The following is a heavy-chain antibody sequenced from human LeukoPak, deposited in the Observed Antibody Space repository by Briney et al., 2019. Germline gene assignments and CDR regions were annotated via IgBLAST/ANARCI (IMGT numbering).Heavy chain of an antibody. CDR3: ARDGGYCSSTSCYPASYMDV. Sequence: PGGSLRLSCAASGFTFSSYSMNWVRQAPGKGLEWVSYISSSSSTIYYADSVKGRFTISRDNAKNSLYLQMNSLRAEDTAVYYCARDGGYCSSTSCYPASYMDVWGKGTTVTVSS. CDR2: ISSSSSTI. J-gene: IGHJ6*03. D-gene: IGHD2-2*01. CDR1: GFTFSSYS. V-gene: IGHV3-48*04.